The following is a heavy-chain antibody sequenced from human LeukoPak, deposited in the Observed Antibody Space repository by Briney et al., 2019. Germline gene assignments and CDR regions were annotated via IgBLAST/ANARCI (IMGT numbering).Heavy chain of an antibody. V-gene: IGHV5-51*03. Sequence: GESLKISCKGSGFSFPSFWIAWVRQMPGKGLEWRGIIYPGDSDTRYSPSFQGLVTISADKSISTAYLQWNSLMASDTAMYYCARLKDHTIDYWGQGTLVTVSS. D-gene: IGHD1-14*01. J-gene: IGHJ4*02. CDR3: ARLKDHTIDY. CDR1: GFSFPSFW. CDR2: IYPGDSDT.